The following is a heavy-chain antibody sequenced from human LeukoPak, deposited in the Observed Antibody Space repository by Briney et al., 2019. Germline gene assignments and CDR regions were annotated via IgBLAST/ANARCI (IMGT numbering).Heavy chain of an antibody. CDR2: IYSGGST. V-gene: IGHV3-53*05. J-gene: IGHJ4*02. CDR3: AKDSYNWNDLTDYYFDY. D-gene: IGHD1-1*01. Sequence: PGGSLRLSCAASGFTVSSNYMSWVRQAPGKGLEWDSVIYSGGSTYYADSVKGRFTISRDNSKNTLYLQMNSLRAEDTAVYYCAKDSYNWNDLTDYYFDYWGQGTLVTVSS. CDR1: GFTVSSNY.